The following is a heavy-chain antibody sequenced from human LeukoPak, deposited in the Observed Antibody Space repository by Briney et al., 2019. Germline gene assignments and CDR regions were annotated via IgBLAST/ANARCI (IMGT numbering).Heavy chain of an antibody. CDR1: GGTFSSYA. V-gene: IGHV1-69*01. CDR3: ASPSDDYDSSGYYFRWFDP. J-gene: IGHJ5*02. CDR2: IIPIFGTA. Sequence: ASVKVSCKASGGTFSSYAISWVRQAPGQGLEWMGGIIPIFGTANYAQKFQGRVMITAGESTSTAYMELSSLRSEDTAVYYCASPSDDYDSSGYYFRWFDPWGQGTLVTVSS. D-gene: IGHD3-22*01.